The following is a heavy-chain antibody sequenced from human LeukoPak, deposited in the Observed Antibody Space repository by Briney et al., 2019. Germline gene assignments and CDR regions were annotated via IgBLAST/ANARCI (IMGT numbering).Heavy chain of an antibody. D-gene: IGHD1-26*01. V-gene: IGHV4-34*01. Sequence: SETLSLTCAVYGGSFSGYYWSWIRQPPGKGLEWIGEINHSGSTNYNPSLKSRVTISADTSKNQFSLKLSSVTAADTAVYYCASSGGSWDRARFDYWGQGTLVTVSS. CDR1: GGSFSGYY. CDR2: INHSGST. CDR3: ASSGGSWDRARFDY. J-gene: IGHJ4*02.